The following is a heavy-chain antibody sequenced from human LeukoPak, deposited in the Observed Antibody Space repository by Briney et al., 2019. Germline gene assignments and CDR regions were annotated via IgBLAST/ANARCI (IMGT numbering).Heavy chain of an antibody. J-gene: IGHJ4*02. V-gene: IGHV1-69*04. CDR3: ARVEKRGVDY. Sequence: GASVKVSCKASGGTFSSYAISWVRQAPGQGLEWMGRIIPILGTANYAQKFQGRVTITADKSTSTAYMELSSLRSEDTAVYYCARVEKRGVDYWGQGTLVTVPS. CDR1: GGTFSSYA. CDR2: IIPILGTA.